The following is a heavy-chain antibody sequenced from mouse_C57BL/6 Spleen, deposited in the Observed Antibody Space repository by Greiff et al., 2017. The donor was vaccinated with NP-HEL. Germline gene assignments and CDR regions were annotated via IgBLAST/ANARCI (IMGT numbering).Heavy chain of an antibody. D-gene: IGHD2-2*01. CDR1: GFSLTSYA. CDR3: ARNRGSYGYDVYYAMDY. Sequence: VQLVESGPGLVAPSQSLSITCTVSGFSLTSYAISWVRQPPGKGLEWLGVIWTGGGTNYNSALKSRLSISKDNSKSQVFLKMNSLQTDDTARYYCARNRGSYGYDVYYAMDYWGQGTSVTVSS. V-gene: IGHV2-9-1*01. CDR2: IWTGGGT. J-gene: IGHJ4*01.